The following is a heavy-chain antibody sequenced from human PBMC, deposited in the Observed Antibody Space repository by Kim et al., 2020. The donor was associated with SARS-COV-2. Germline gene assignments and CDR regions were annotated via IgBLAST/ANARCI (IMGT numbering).Heavy chain of an antibody. CDR2: IKEDGSEK. V-gene: IGHV3-7*01. Sequence: GGSLRLSCAASGFTLSSSWMNWVRQAPGKGLEWVATIKEDGSEKYYVDSVKGRFTISRDNAKNSLFLQMNSLRVEDTAVYYCTRVSLSDGGDYWGQGTLVTVSS. CDR1: GFTLSSSW. CDR3: TRVSLSDGGDY. D-gene: IGHD3-10*01. J-gene: IGHJ4*02.